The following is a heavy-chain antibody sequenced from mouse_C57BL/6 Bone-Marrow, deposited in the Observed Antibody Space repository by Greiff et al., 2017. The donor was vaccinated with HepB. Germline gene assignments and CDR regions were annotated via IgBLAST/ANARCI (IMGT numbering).Heavy chain of an antibody. Sequence: VQLQQSGAELVRPGASVKLSCTASGFNIKDDYMHWVKQRPEQGLEWIGWIDPENGDTEYASKFQGKATITADTSSNTAYLQLSSLTSVDTAVYYCTGETTFFDYWGQGTTLTVSS. D-gene: IGHD2-12*01. V-gene: IGHV14-4*01. J-gene: IGHJ2*01. CDR2: IDPENGDT. CDR1: GFNIKDDY. CDR3: TGETTFFDY.